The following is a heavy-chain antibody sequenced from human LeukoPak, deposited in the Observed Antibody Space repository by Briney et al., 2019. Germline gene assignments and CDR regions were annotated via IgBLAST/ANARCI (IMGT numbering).Heavy chain of an antibody. CDR1: GFTFSSYA. D-gene: IGHD3-10*01. V-gene: IGHV3-23*01. CDR2: ISGSGGST. Sequence: GGSLRLSCAASGFTFSSYAMSWVRRAPGKGLEWVSAISGSGGSTYYADSVKGRFTISRDNSKNTLYLQMNSLRAEDTAVSYCAKAIYYGPTGYYYGMYVWGQGTTVTVSS. J-gene: IGHJ6*02. CDR3: AKAIYYGPTGYYYGMYV.